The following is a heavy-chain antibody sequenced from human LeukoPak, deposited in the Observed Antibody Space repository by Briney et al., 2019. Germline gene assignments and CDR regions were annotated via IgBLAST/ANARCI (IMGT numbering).Heavy chain of an antibody. CDR2: MKEDGSEK. V-gene: IGHV3-7*01. J-gene: IGHJ3*02. CDR1: GFTFSNYW. Sequence: PGGSLRLSCAASGFTFSNYWMSWVRQAPGKGLEWVANMKEDGSEKFYVDSVKGRFTISRDNAKNSLYLQMNGLRVEDTAVYYCAREKVATASAFDIWGQGTMVTVSS. D-gene: IGHD4-23*01. CDR3: AREKVATASAFDI.